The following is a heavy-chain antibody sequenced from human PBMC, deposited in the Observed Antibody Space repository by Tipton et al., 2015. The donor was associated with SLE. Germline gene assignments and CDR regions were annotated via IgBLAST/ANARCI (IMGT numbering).Heavy chain of an antibody. CDR1: GFTFSTSA. J-gene: IGHJ4*02. V-gene: IGHV3-33*01. Sequence: SLRLSCAASGFTFSTSAMHWVRQAPGKGLEGVAVFWYDGSNKFYADSVKGRFTISRDNSKNTVSLQMNSLRVEDTAVYFCARGRGGEFLDYWGQGTLVTVSS. D-gene: IGHD3-16*01. CDR2: FWYDGSNK. CDR3: ARGRGGEFLDY.